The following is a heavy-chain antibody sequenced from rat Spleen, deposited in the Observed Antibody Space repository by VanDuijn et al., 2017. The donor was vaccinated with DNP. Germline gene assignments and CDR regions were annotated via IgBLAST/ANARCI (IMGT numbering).Heavy chain of an antibody. D-gene: IGHD1-2*01. CDR2: ISYDGGST. J-gene: IGHJ4*01. Sequence: EVQLVESGGGLVQPGRSLKLSCAASGFTFSDYYMAWVRQAPTKGLEWVASISYDGGSTYYRDSVKGRFTISRDNAKSSLYLQMDSLRSEDTATYYCTTVNSYMEAMDAWGQGTSVTVSS. CDR3: TTVNSYMEAMDA. CDR1: GFTFSDYY. V-gene: IGHV5-20*01.